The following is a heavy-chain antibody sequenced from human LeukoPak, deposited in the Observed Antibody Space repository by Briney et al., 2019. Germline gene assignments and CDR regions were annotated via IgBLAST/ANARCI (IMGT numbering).Heavy chain of an antibody. V-gene: IGHV1-69*02. J-gene: IGHJ5*02. D-gene: IGHD3-3*01. CDR1: GGTFGSYT. CDR2: IITILGIA. Sequence: ASVKVSCKASGGTFGSYTISWVRQAPGQGLEWMGRIITILGIANYAQKFQGRVTITADKSTSTAYMELSSLRSEDTAVYYCARYYDFWSGSPDNWFDPWGQGTLVTVSS. CDR3: ARYYDFWSGSPDNWFDP.